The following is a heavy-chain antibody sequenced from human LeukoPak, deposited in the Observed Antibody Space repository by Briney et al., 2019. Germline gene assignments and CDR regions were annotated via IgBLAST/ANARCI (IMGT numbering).Heavy chain of an antibody. D-gene: IGHD2-2*01. Sequence: GGSLRLSCAASGFTFSSYWMSWVRQAPGKGLEWVANIKQDGSEKYYVDSVKGRFTISRDNAKNSLYLQMNSLRAEDTAVYYCARGGYCSSTSCYYFDYWGQGTLVTVSS. CDR1: GFTFSSYW. J-gene: IGHJ4*02. CDR2: IKQDGSEK. V-gene: IGHV3-7*03. CDR3: ARGGYCSSTSCYYFDY.